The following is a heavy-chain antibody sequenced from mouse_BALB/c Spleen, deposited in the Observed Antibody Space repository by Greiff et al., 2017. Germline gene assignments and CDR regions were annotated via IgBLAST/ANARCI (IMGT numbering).Heavy chain of an antibody. CDR1: GYTFTSYV. CDR2: INPYNDGT. Sequence: EVQLQQSGPELVKPGASVKMSCKASGYTFTSYVMPWVKQKPGQGLEWIGYINPYNDGTKYNENFKGKATLTSDKSSSTAYMELSSLTSEDSAVYYCARESRGTWFAYWGQGTLVTVSA. CDR3: ARESRGTWFAY. J-gene: IGHJ3*01. V-gene: IGHV1-14*01.